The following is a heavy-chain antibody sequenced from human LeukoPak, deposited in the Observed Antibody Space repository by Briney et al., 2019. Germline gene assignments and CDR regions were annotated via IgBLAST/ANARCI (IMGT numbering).Heavy chain of an antibody. CDR1: GASVNSGNYY. CDR2: IYTSGST. D-gene: IGHD3-10*01. CDR3: ARWGEVYWYFDL. J-gene: IGHJ2*01. V-gene: IGHV4-61*02. Sequence: SETLSLTCTVSGASVNSGNYYWTWIRQPAGKRLEWIGRIYTSGSTNYNPSLKSRVTISVDTSKNQFSLKLSSVTAADTALYYCARWGEVYWYFDLWGRGTLVTVSS.